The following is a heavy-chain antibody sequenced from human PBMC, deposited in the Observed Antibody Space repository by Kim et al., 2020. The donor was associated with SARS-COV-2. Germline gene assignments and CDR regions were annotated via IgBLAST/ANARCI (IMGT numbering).Heavy chain of an antibody. CDR2: INPNSGGT. V-gene: IGHV1-2*06. CDR3: ALLKPPPRGLVGAFDI. J-gene: IGHJ3*02. Sequence: ASVKVSCKASGYTFTGYYMHWVRQAPGQGLEWMGRINPNSGGTNYAQKFQGRVTMTRDTSISTAYMELSRLRSDDTAVYYCALLKPPPRGLVGAFDIWGQGTMVTVSS. CDR1: GYTFTGYY. D-gene: IGHD6-6*01.